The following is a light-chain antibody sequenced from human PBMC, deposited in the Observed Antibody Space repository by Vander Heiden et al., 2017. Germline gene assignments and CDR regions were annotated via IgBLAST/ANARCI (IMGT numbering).Light chain of an antibody. J-gene: IGKJ1*01. CDR3: QQRNSWPRT. V-gene: IGKV3-11*01. CDR2: DTS. Sequence: DIVLTQSPATLSLSPGERATLSCRASQSIRSSLAWYQQKPGQAPRLLIYDTSNMATGIPSRFSGSGSGTDFTLTISSLEPEDFAVYYCQQRNSWPRTFGQGTKLEI. CDR1: QSIRSS.